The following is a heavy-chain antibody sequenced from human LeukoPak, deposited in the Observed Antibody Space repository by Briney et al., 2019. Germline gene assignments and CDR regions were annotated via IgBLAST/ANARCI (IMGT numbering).Heavy chain of an antibody. V-gene: IGHV4-59*01. CDR2: IYYSGST. CDR1: GGSISSYY. Sequence: SETLSLTCTVSGGSISSYYWSWIRQPPGKGLEWIGYIYYSGSTNYNPSLKSRVTISVDTSKNQFSLKLSSVTAADTAVYYCARDVYDAFDIWDQGTLVTVSS. CDR3: ARDVYDAFDI. J-gene: IGHJ3*02. D-gene: IGHD5/OR15-5a*01.